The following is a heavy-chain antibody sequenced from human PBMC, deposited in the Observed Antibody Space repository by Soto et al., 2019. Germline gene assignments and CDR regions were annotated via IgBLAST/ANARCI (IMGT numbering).Heavy chain of an antibody. J-gene: IGHJ6*02. Sequence: GASVKVSCKASGGTFSSYAISWVRQAPGQGLEWMGGIIPIFGTANYAQKFQGRVTITADESTSTAYMELSSLRSEDTAVYYCARDLGDVDTAMVSPPHYYYGMDVWGQGTTVTVSS. CDR2: IIPIFGTA. D-gene: IGHD5-18*01. CDR1: GGTFSSYA. CDR3: ARDLGDVDTAMVSPPHYYYGMDV. V-gene: IGHV1-69*13.